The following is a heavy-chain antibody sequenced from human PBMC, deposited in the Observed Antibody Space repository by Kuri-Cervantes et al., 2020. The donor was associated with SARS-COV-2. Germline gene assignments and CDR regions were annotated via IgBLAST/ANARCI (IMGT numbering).Heavy chain of an antibody. D-gene: IGHD3-16*01. CDR3: LGGRGY. Sequence: GGSLRLSCAASGFTFRNAWMSWVRQAPGKGLEWVGRIRSKNDGSTTASAAPVKGIFSISSDDSENTLYLQMDSLRAEDIGIYYSLGGRGYWGQGTLVTVSS. V-gene: IGHV3-15*01. CDR1: GFTFRNAW. J-gene: IGHJ4*02. CDR2: IRSKNDGSTT.